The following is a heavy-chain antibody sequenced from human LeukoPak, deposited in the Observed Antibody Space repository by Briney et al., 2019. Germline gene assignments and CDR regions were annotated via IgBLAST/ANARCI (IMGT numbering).Heavy chain of an antibody. D-gene: IGHD1-26*01. CDR2: ISGSGGST. V-gene: IGHV3-23*01. J-gene: IGHJ4*02. CDR1: GFTFSSYA. Sequence: PGGSLRLSCAASGFTFSSYAMSWVRQAPGKGLEWVSAISGSGGSTYYADSVKGRFTISRDNSKNTLYLQMYSLRAEDTAVYYCAKTYIGSYVYFDYWGQGTLVTVSS. CDR3: AKTYIGSYVYFDY.